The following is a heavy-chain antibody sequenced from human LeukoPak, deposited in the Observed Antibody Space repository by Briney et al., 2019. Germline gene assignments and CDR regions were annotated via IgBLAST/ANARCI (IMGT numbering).Heavy chain of an antibody. CDR3: ARHPPPSHFDSSGYYFPFDY. V-gene: IGHV5-51*01. CDR2: IYPGDSDT. Sequence: GESLKIFCKGSGYRFSTYWIGWVRQMPGKGLEWMGIIYPGDSDTRYSPSFQGQVTISADKSITTAYLQWSNLKASDTAMYYCARHPPPSHFDSSGYYFPFDYWGQGTLVTVSS. D-gene: IGHD3-22*01. CDR1: GYRFSTYW. J-gene: IGHJ4*02.